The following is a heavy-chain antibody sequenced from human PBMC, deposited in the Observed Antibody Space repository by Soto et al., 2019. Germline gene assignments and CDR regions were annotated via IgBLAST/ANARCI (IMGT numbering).Heavy chain of an antibody. D-gene: IGHD4-17*01. CDR3: ASVDFGAYIPHFVY. Sequence: ESGGGLVQPGGSLRLSCAASGFTISSYAMSWVRQAPGKGLEWVSAITGSGGTTYYADSVKGRFTISRDNSKNTLYLQMDSLRAEDTAVYFCASVDFGAYIPHFVYWGQGTLVTVSS. CDR2: ITGSGGTT. J-gene: IGHJ4*02. V-gene: IGHV3-23*01. CDR1: GFTISSYA.